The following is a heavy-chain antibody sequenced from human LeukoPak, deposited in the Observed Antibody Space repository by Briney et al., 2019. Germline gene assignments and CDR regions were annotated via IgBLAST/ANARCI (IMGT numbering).Heavy chain of an antibody. Sequence: SETLSLTCTVSGGSISGTDLYWGWIRRLPGKGLEWIGNIHSSGNSFCNPSLKSRVTISVDTSKNQFSLKLSSVTAADTAVYYCEKDSHLDVWGQGTTVTVSS. D-gene: IGHD2-15*01. V-gene: IGHV4-39*01. CDR3: EKDSHLDV. J-gene: IGHJ6*02. CDR1: GGSISGTDLY. CDR2: IHSSGNS.